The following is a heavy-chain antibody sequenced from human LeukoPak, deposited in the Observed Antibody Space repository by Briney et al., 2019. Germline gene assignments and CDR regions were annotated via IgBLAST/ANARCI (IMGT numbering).Heavy chain of an antibody. V-gene: IGHV1-46*01. Sequence: ASVKVSCKASGYPFTNYYMHWVRQAPGQGLEWMGIINPSDGSTSYAQNFQGRVTMARDTSTSAVYMELSSLRSEDTAVYYCARGSTAEYWFDPWGQGTLVTVSS. CDR2: INPSDGST. D-gene: IGHD1-14*01. J-gene: IGHJ5*02. CDR3: ARGSTAEYWFDP. CDR1: GYPFTNYY.